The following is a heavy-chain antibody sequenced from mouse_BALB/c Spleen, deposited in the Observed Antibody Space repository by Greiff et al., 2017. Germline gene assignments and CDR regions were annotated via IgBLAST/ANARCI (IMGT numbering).Heavy chain of an antibody. Sequence: VHLVESGPGLVAPSQSLSITCTVSGFSLTSYGVHWVRQPPGKGLEWLGVIWAGGSTNYNSALMSRLSISKDNSKSQVFLKMNSLQTDDTAMYYCARVREYYGYIYAMDYWGQGTSVTVSS. CDR1: GFSLTSYG. D-gene: IGHD2-2*01. CDR3: ARVREYYGYIYAMDY. CDR2: IWAGGST. V-gene: IGHV2-9*02. J-gene: IGHJ4*01.